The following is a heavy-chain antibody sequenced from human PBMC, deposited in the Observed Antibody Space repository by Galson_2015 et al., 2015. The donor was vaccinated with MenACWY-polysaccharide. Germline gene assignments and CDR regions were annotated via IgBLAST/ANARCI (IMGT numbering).Heavy chain of an antibody. V-gene: IGHV3-33*01. Sequence: SLRLSCAASGFNFSPFGIHWVRQAPGKGLEWVGIMWSDGRNKYYVDSVKGRFTISRDNAKNSLYLQMNSLRAEDTAVYYCARDVYGGHFDYWGQGTLVTVSS. D-gene: IGHD4-23*01. CDR1: GFNFSPFG. J-gene: IGHJ4*02. CDR3: ARDVYGGHFDY. CDR2: MWSDGRNK.